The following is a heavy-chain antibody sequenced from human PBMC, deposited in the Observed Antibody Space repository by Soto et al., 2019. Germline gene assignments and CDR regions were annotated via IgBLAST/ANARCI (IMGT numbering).Heavy chain of an antibody. CDR3: AKDRIQLWGNLAFDY. V-gene: IGHV3-30*18. J-gene: IGHJ4*02. D-gene: IGHD5-18*01. Sequence: LRLSCAASGFTFSSYGMHWVRQAPGKGLEWVAVISYDGSNKYYADSVKGRFTISRDNSKSTLYLQMNSLRAEDTAVYYCAKDRIQLWGNLAFDYWGQGTLVTAPQ. CDR2: ISYDGSNK. CDR1: GFTFSSYG.